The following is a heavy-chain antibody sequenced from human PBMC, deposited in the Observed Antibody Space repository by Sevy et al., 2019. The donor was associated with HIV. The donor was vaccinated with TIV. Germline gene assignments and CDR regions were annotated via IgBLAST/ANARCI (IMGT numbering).Heavy chain of an antibody. J-gene: IGHJ6*02. CDR3: ARSILAVAGSYGMDV. V-gene: IGHV3-30*03. CDR1: GFNFSNYV. CDR2: ISSYGNEA. D-gene: IGHD6-19*01. Sequence: GGSLRLSCAASGFNFSNYVLHWVRQAPGNGLEWVTFISSYGNEADYVDSVKGRFTISRDDSKNTLYLQMNSLRPEDTAVYYCARSILAVAGSYGMDVWGQGTTVTVSS.